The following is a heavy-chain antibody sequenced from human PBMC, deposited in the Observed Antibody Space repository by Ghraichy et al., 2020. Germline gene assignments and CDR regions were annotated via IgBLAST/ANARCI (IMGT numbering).Heavy chain of an antibody. CDR2: IYWNDVK. D-gene: IGHD5-24*01. J-gene: IGHJ4*02. CDR1: GFSLNTTGVA. Sequence: SGPTLVKPTQTLTLTCSFSGFSLNTTGVAMGWIRQPPGKALEWLALIYWNDVKRYSPSLKSRLTITKDTSKNQVVLTMTNMDPVDTGTYYCARMDYFDYWGQGTLVTVSS. V-gene: IGHV2-5*01. CDR3: ARMDYFDY.